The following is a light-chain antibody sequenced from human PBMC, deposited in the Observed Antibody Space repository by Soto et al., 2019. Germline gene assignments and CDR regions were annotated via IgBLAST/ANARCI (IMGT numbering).Light chain of an antibody. J-gene: IGLJ2*01. CDR2: EVS. V-gene: IGLV2-8*01. Sequence: QSALTQPPSASGSPGQSVTISCTGTSSDVGGYNYVSRYQQHPGKAPKLMIYEVSKRPSGVPDRFSGSKSGNTASLTVSGLQAEDEADYYCSSYAGGNNLVFGGGTKVTVL. CDR1: SSDVGGYNY. CDR3: SSYAGGNNLV.